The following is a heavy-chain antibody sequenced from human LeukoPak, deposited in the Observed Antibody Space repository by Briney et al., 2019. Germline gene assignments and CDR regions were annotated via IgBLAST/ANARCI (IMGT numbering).Heavy chain of an antibody. CDR3: AREYNGGLDY. J-gene: IGHJ4*02. CDR1: GFTFSNHW. V-gene: IGHV3-74*01. D-gene: IGHD5-12*01. Sequence: GGSLRLSCAASGFTFSNHWMHWVRQTPGKGLVWVANIETDGTTIHYADSVKGRFTISRDNAENTVYLQMNSLRAEDTGVYHCAREYNGGLDYWGQGTPVTVSS. CDR2: IETDGTTI.